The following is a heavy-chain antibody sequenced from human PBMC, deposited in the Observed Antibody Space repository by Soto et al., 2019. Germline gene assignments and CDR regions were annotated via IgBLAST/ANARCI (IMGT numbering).Heavy chain of an antibody. Sequence: SVKVSCKDSGGTSSSYSINWVRQAPGQGLEWMGGIIPIFGTANYAQKFQGRVTLTADESTSTAHMELSSLRNEDTAVYYCARPFQSWPGGWYFDLWGRGTLVTVSS. CDR3: ARPFQSWPGGWYFDL. CDR1: GGTSSSYS. CDR2: IIPIFGTA. D-gene: IGHD3-16*01. V-gene: IGHV1-69*13. J-gene: IGHJ2*01.